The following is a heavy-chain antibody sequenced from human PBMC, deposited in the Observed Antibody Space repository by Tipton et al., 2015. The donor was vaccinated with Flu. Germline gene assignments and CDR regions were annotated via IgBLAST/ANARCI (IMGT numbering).Heavy chain of an antibody. D-gene: IGHD6-19*01. Sequence: TLSLTCTVSGDSINNYDWSWVRQSPGKARECIGYLYTSGSTDYNPSLKGRVTISVDTSKNQFFLKLNSLTPADTGVYYCARDVITVAGTSFDPWGQGTLVTVSS. J-gene: IGHJ5*02. V-gene: IGHV4-59*01. CDR2: LYTSGST. CDR1: GDSINNYD. CDR3: ARDVITVAGTSFDP.